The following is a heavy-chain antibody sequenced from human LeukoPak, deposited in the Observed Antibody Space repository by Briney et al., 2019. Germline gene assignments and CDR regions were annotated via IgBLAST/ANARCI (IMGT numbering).Heavy chain of an antibody. CDR2: INPNSGGT. V-gene: IGHV1-2*02. Sequence: ASVKVSCKASGYTFTGYYMHWVRQAPGQGLEWRGWINPNSGGTNYAQKFQGRVTMTRDTSISTAYMELSRLRSDDTAVYYCARSYDILTGYYPSYYYYYGMDVWGQGTTVTVSS. J-gene: IGHJ6*02. CDR1: GYTFTGYY. CDR3: ARSYDILTGYYPSYYYYYGMDV. D-gene: IGHD3-9*01.